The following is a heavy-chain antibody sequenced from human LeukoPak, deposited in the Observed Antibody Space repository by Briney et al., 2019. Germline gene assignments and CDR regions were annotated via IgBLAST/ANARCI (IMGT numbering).Heavy chain of an antibody. D-gene: IGHD4-17*01. CDR1: GYTFTDYD. CDR2: INPNSAST. J-gene: IGHJ3*01. CDR3: ARGDFGETNTAFDV. Sequence: GASVKVSCKTSGYTFTDYDVHWVRQAPGQGLEWMGWINPNSASTKYAQRLQGRVTFTRDTSLSIAYMELSSLTSEDAAVYFCARGDFGETNTAFDVWGQGTLVAVSS. V-gene: IGHV1-8*03.